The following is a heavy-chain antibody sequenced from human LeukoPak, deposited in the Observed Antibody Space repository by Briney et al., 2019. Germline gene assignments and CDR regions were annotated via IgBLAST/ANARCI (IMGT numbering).Heavy chain of an antibody. CDR1: GFSFSAAW. J-gene: IGHJ4*02. D-gene: IGHD4-17*01. CDR2: IKSNSAGGTT. V-gene: IGHV3-15*01. CDR3: ATEYYGAYNY. Sequence: GGSLRLSCAASGFSFSAAWTSWVRQAPGKGLEWVGRIKSNSAGGTTDYAAPVKGRFTISRDDSKNTLYLQMNSLKTEDTAVYFCATEYYGAYNYWGQGTLVTVSS.